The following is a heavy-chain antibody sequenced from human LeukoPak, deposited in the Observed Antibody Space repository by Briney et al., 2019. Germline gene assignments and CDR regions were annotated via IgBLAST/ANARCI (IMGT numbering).Heavy chain of an antibody. CDR1: GFTFSSYE. J-gene: IGHJ6*04. D-gene: IGHD3-10*02. CDR2: ISSSGSTI. CDR3: AELGITMIGGV. V-gene: IGHV3-48*03. Sequence: PGGSLRLSCAASGFTFSSYEMNWVRQTPGKGLEWVSYISSSGSTIYYADSVKGRFTISRDNAKNSLYLQMNSLRAEDTAVYYCAELGITMIGGVWGKGSTVTISS.